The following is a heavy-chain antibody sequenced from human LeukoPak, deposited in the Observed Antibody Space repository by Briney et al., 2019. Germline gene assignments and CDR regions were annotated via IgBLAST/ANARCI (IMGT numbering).Heavy chain of an antibody. CDR2: IVVGSGNT. Sequence: SVKVSCKASGFTFTSSAMQWVRQARGQRLEWIGWIVVGSGNTNYAQKFQERVTITRDMSTSTAYMELSSLRSEDTAVYYCAADPRGSLGAFDIWGQGTMVTVSS. CDR3: AADPRGSLGAFDI. CDR1: GFTFTSSA. V-gene: IGHV1-58*02. J-gene: IGHJ3*02. D-gene: IGHD3-16*01.